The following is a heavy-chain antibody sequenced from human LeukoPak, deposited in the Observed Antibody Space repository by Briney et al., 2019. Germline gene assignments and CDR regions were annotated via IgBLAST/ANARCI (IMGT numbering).Heavy chain of an antibody. CDR3: ARGPYI. V-gene: IGHV4-61*01. CDR1: GGSVSSGSYY. Sequence: PSETLSLTCSVSGGSVSSGSYYWNWIRQPPGKGLEWIGYISYSGSTNYNPSLQSRVTISVDTSKNQFSRNLSSVTDADTAVYYCARGPYIWGQGTKVTVSS. J-gene: IGHJ3*02. CDR2: ISYSGST.